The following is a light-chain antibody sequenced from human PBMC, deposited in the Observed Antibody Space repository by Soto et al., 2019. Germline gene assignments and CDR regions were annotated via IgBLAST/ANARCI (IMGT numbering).Light chain of an antibody. V-gene: IGKV1-5*01. CDR1: QSISSW. Sequence: DIQMTQSPSTLSASVGDRVTITCRASQSISSWLAWYQQRPGKAPKLLIYDVSSLQSGVPSRFSGSGSGTEFTLTISSLQPDDSATYYCQQYNGLPTWTFGQGTKVDI. CDR2: DVS. J-gene: IGKJ1*01. CDR3: QQYNGLPTWT.